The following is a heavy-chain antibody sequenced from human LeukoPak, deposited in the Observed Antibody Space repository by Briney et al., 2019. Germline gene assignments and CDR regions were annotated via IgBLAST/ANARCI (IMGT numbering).Heavy chain of an antibody. J-gene: IGHJ5*02. CDR2: INPSGGST. CDR3: ARDQGAPDYYDSSGYYYHAPFDP. D-gene: IGHD3-22*01. CDR1: GYTFTSDY. Sequence: ASVKVSCKASGYTFTSDYMHWVRQAPGQGLEWMGIINPSGGSTSYAQKFQGRVTMTRDTSTSTVYMELSSLRSEDTAVYYCARDQGAPDYYDSSGYYYHAPFDPWGQGTLLTVSS. V-gene: IGHV1-46*01.